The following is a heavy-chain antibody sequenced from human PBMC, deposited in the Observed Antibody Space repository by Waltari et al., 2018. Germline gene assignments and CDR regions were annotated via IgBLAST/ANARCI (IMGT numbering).Heavy chain of an antibody. Sequence: QVQLQESGPGLVKPSETLSLTCAVPGYSISSGYYWGWIRPPPGKGLEWIGSIYHSGSTYYNPSLKSRVTISVDTSKNQFSLKLSSVTAADTAVYYCARQKRYYYDSSGYYFDYWGQGTLVTVSS. CDR3: ARQKRYYYDSSGYYFDY. V-gene: IGHV4-38-2*01. CDR1: GYSISSGYY. D-gene: IGHD3-22*01. CDR2: IYHSGST. J-gene: IGHJ4*02.